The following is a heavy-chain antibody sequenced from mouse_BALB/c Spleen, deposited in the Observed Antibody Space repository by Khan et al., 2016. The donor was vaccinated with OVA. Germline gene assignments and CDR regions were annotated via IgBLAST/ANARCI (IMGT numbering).Heavy chain of an antibody. CDR1: GYAFSDYL. D-gene: IGHD1-2*01. Sequence: QVQLQQSGAELVRPGTSLKVSCKASGYAFSDYLIEWLKQRPGQGLEWIGMINPGSGDTKYNEKFKAQATLTADKSSRTAYMQLSSLTYEDAAVHFCASAVYGFGSYWGQGTLVTVAA. CDR3: ASAVYGFGSY. V-gene: IGHV1-54*01. J-gene: IGHJ3*01. CDR2: INPGSGDT.